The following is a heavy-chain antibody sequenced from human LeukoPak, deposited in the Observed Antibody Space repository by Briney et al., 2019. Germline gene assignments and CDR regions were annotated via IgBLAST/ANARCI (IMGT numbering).Heavy chain of an antibody. D-gene: IGHD6-13*01. CDR1: GFTFSSSA. CDR2: ISSGGVST. Sequence: GGSLRLSCAASGFTFSSSAMSWVRQAPGKGLEWVSTISSGGVSTYYADSVKGRFTISRDNSKNTLYLQMNSLRAEDTAVYYCAGGGSSWLWNDAFDIWGQGTMVTVSS. J-gene: IGHJ3*02. CDR3: AGGGSSWLWNDAFDI. V-gene: IGHV3-23*01.